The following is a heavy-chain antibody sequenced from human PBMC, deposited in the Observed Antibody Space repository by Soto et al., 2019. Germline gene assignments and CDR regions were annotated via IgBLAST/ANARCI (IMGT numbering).Heavy chain of an antibody. CDR3: ARHLVLLAAAGREYFDY. D-gene: IGHD6-13*01. CDR1: GGSISSSSYY. CDR2: IYYSGST. J-gene: IGHJ4*02. Sequence: PSETLSLTCTVSGGSISSSSYYWGWIRQPPGKGLEWIGSIYYSGSTYYNLSLKSRVTISVDTSKNQFSLKLSSVTAADTAVYYCARHLVLLAAAGREYFDYWGQGTLVTVSS. V-gene: IGHV4-39*01.